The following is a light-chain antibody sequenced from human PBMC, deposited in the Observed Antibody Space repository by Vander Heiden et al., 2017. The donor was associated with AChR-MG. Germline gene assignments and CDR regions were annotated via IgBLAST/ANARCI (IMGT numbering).Light chain of an antibody. V-gene: IGKV3-15*01. J-gene: IGKJ4*01. CDR3: QQEKNWPLT. CDR1: QTVNSN. Sequence: EIVMTQSPATLSVSPGERATLSCRASQTVNSNLAWYQQKPGQAPRLVIYGASARATDIPARFSGSGSGTEFTLTISSLQSEDFAVYYCQQEKNWPLTFGGRTEVEIK. CDR2: GAS.